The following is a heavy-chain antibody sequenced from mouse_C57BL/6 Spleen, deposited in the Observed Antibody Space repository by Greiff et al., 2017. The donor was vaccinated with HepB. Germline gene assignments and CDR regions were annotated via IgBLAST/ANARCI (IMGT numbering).Heavy chain of an antibody. J-gene: IGHJ3*01. Sequence: EVHLVESGGGLVKPGGSLKLSCAASGFTFSDYGMHWVRQAPEKGLEWVAYISSGSSTIYYADTVKGRFTISRDNAKNTLFLQMTSLRSEDTAMYYCATGANWGFAYWGQGTLVTVSA. CDR1: GFTFSDYG. V-gene: IGHV5-17*01. CDR3: ATGANWGFAY. D-gene: IGHD4-1*01. CDR2: ISSGSSTI.